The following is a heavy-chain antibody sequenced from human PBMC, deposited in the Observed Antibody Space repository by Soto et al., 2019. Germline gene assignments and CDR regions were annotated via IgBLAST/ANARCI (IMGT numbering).Heavy chain of an antibody. V-gene: IGHV4-59*12. J-gene: IGHJ6*03. CDR1: GGSISSYY. D-gene: IGHD2-2*01. CDR3: ARVPPSYCSSTSCFIGGGGYYYYYMDV. CDR2: IYYSGST. Sequence: PSETLSLTCTVSGGSISSYYWSWIRQPPGKGLEWIGYIYYSGSTNYNPSLKSRVTISVDTSKNQFSLKLSSVTAADTAVYYCARVPPSYCSSTSCFIGGGGYYYYYMDVWGKGTTVTVSS.